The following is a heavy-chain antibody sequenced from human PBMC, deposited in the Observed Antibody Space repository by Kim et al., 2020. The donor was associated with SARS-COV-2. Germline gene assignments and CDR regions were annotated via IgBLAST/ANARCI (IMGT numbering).Heavy chain of an antibody. V-gene: IGHV1-3*01. CDR1: GYTFTSYT. Sequence: ASVKVSCKASGYTFTSYTVQWVRQAPGQRLEWMGWTNAGNGKTKYSQKFQGRVTITRDTSASTVYMEMSSLRSEDTALYYCARETSGYHRRDFDYWGQGTLVTVSS. CDR2: TNAGNGKT. J-gene: IGHJ4*02. D-gene: IGHD5-12*01. CDR3: ARETSGYHRRDFDY.